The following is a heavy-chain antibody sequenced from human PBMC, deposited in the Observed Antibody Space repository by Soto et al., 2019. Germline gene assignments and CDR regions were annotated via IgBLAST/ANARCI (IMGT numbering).Heavy chain of an antibody. D-gene: IGHD6-19*01. Sequence: QLQLQESGPGLVKPSETLSLTCIVSGGSITRNNHYWGWIRQSPGKGLEWIGSILYSGSTNYNPSLKRRGSLSVETSKYQFSLKMRYVTAPDTALYYCARLGSSGWEQGSYYDIWGQGTMVTVSS. CDR2: ILYSGST. V-gene: IGHV4-39*01. J-gene: IGHJ4*02. CDR3: ARLGSSGWEQGSYYDI. CDR1: GGSITRNNHY.